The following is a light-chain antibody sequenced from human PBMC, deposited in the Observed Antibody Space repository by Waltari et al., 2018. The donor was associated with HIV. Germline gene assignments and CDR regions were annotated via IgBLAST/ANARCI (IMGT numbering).Light chain of an antibody. CDR2: EVT. CDR1: SSNVGRDAL. J-gene: IGLJ1*01. V-gene: IGLV2-23*02. Sequence: QSALTQPASVSGSPGPSITISCTGTSSNVGRDALVSWYQQHPGEAPKLIIYEVTKRPSGVSNRFSGSKSGNTASLTISGLQAEDEADYYCCSCPRSGIRYVFGTGTKVTVL. CDR3: CSCPRSGIRYV.